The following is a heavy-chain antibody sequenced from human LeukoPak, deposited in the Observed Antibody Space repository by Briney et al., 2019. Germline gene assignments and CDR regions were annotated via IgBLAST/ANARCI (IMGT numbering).Heavy chain of an antibody. CDR1: GFTFDDYA. V-gene: IGHV3-9*01. CDR2: ISWNSGSI. J-gene: IGHJ4*02. CDR3: AKEGRVSY. Sequence: GRSLRLSCAASGFTFDDYAMHWVRQAPGKGLEWVSGISWNSGSIGYADSVKGRFTISRDNAKNSLYLQMNSLRAEDTAVYYCAKEGRVSYWGQGTLVTVSS.